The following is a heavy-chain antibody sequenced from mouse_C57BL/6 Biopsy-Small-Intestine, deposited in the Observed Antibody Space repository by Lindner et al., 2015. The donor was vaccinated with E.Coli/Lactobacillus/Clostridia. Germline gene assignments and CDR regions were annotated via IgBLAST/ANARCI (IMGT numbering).Heavy chain of an antibody. V-gene: IGHV1-80*01. CDR2: IYPGDGDT. CDR3: ARRPRRNYGMDY. Sequence: VQLQESGADLVKPGASVKISCKASGFAFSSYWMNWVKQRPGEGLEWIGQIYPGDGDTKYNEKFMDKATLTADISSSTAYMQLSSLTSEDSAVYFCARRPRRNYGMDYWGQGTSVTVSS. J-gene: IGHJ4*01. CDR1: GFAFSSYW.